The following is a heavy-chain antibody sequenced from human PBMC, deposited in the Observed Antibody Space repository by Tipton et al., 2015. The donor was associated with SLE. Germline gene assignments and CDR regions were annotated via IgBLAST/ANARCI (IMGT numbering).Heavy chain of an antibody. CDR1: GFTFSSYG. CDR3: ARPYCGGDCYPEAFDI. J-gene: IGHJ3*02. V-gene: IGHV3-33*01. D-gene: IGHD2-21*01. Sequence: SLRLSCAASGFTFSSYGMHWVRQAPGKGLEWVAVIWYDGSNKYYADSVKGRFTISRDNSKNTLYLQMNSLRAEDTAVYYCARPYCGGDCYPEAFDIWGQGTMVTVSS. CDR2: IWYDGSNK.